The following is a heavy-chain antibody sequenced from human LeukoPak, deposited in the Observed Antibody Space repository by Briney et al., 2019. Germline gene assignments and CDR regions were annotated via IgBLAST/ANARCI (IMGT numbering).Heavy chain of an antibody. J-gene: IGHJ5*02. CDR2: TNSDGSRI. CDR1: GFTFSSYW. V-gene: IGHV3-74*01. D-gene: IGHD5-18*01. Sequence: GGSLRLSCAASGFTFSSYWRHWLRQAPGKGLGWVSRTNSDGSRISYADSLKGRFTISRDNAKNTLYLQIDSLRVEDTAVYYCAREYQVTARFDPWGQGTLVPVSS. CDR3: AREYQVTARFDP.